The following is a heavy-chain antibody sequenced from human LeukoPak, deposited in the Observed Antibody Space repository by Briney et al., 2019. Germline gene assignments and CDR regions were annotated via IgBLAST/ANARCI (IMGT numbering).Heavy chain of an antibody. J-gene: IGHJ5*02. D-gene: IGHD2/OR15-2a*01. V-gene: IGHV3-69-1*01. CDR1: GGSFSGYY. Sequence: ETLSLTCAVYGGSFSGYYWSWIRQPPGKGLEWVSYISSINTIYYADSVKGRFTISRDNGKNSLYLQMNNLRAEDTAVYYCARVIENAWGQGTLVTVSS. CDR2: ISSINTI. CDR3: ARVIENA.